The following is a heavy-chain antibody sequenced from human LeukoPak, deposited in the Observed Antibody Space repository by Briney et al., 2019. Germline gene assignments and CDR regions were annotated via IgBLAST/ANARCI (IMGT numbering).Heavy chain of an antibody. V-gene: IGHV3-30*04. Sequence: PGGSLRLSCAASGFTFSSYAMHWVRQAPGKGLEWVALISYDGSNKYFADSVKGRFTISRDNAKNSLYLQMNSLRAEDTAVYYCARSDGYETGYPLDYWGQGTLVTVSS. D-gene: IGHD5-12*01. CDR1: GFTFSSYA. CDR2: ISYDGSNK. CDR3: ARSDGYETGYPLDY. J-gene: IGHJ4*02.